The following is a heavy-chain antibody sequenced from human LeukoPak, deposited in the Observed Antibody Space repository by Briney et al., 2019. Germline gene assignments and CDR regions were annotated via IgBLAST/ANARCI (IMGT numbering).Heavy chain of an antibody. CDR3: AREVGASSRRPLDS. D-gene: IGHD1-26*01. CDR2: INHSGST. J-gene: IGHJ4*02. Sequence: SETLSLTCAVYGGSFSNYYWSWIRQPPGKGLEWIGGINHSGSTDYNPSLKSRVIISVDTSKNQFSLNLSSVTAADTAVYYCAREVGASSRRPLDSWGQGTLVTVSS. V-gene: IGHV4-34*01. CDR1: GGSFSNYY.